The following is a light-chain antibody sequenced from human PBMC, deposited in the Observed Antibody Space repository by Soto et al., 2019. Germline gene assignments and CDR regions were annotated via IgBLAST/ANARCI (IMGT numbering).Light chain of an antibody. J-gene: IGKJ3*01. V-gene: IGKV1-9*01. CDR2: AAS. Sequence: DIQLTQSPSFLSASVGDRVTITCRASQDMSSYLAWYQLKPGKAPKLLIYAASTLQSGVPSRFSGSGSGTEFTLTISSLQPEDFATYYCQQLNNYPPKTFGPGTNVDIK. CDR1: QDMSSY. CDR3: QQLNNYPPKT.